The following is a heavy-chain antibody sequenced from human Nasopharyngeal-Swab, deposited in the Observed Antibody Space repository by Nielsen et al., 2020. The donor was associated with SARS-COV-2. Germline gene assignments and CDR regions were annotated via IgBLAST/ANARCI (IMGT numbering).Heavy chain of an antibody. CDR1: GYTFTSYA. CDR2: INAGNGNT. V-gene: IGHV1-3*01. J-gene: IGHJ6*03. CDR3: AREKKGSYYYYYMDV. Sequence: ASVKVSCKASGYTFTSYAMHWVRQAPGQRLEWRGWINAGNGNTKYSQKFQGRVTITRDTSASTAYMELSSLRSEDTAVYYCAREKKGSYYYYYMDVWGKGTTVTVSS.